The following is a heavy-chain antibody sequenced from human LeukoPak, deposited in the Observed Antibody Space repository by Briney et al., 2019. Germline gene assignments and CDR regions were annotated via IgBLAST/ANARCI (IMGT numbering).Heavy chain of an antibody. CDR3: AKGSGNSYAHYFDY. D-gene: IGHD1-7*01. Sequence: GGSLRLSCAASGFTFICYGMHWVRQAPGKGLEWVAVISYDGSSKFYADSVKGRFTISRDNSKNTLSLQMNSLRAEDTAVYYCAKGSGNSYAHYFDYWGQGTLVTV. CDR2: ISYDGSSK. CDR1: GFTFICYG. J-gene: IGHJ4*02. V-gene: IGHV3-30*18.